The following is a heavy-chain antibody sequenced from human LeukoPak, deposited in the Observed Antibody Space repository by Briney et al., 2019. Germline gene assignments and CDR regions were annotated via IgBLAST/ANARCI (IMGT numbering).Heavy chain of an antibody. V-gene: IGHV3-21*01. D-gene: IGHD6-13*01. CDR3: ASAPSSRAYMDV. CDR1: GFTFSSYG. J-gene: IGHJ6*03. Sequence: PGGSLRLSCAASGFTFSSYGMHWVRQAPGKGLEWVSSISSSSSYIYYADSVKGRFTISRDNAKNSLYLQMNSLRAEDTAVYYCASAPSSRAYMDVWGKGTTVTVSS. CDR2: ISSSSSYI.